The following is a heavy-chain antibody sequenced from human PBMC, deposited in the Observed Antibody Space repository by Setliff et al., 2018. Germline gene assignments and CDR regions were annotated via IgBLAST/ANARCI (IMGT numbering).Heavy chain of an antibody. V-gene: IGHV1-3*01. CDR1: GYTFTRYA. Sequence: AASVKVSCKASGYTFTRYAMHWVRQAPGQRLEWMGWINAGNGNTKYSQKFQGRVTITRDTSASTAYMELSSLRSEDTAVYYCARFRGWNYLVGWFDPWGQGTLVTVSS. D-gene: IGHD1-7*01. CDR3: ARFRGWNYLVGWFDP. CDR2: INAGNGNT. J-gene: IGHJ5*02.